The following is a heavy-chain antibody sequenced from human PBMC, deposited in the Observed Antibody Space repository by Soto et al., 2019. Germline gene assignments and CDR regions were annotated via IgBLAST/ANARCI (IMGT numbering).Heavy chain of an antibody. V-gene: IGHV4-59*12. J-gene: IGHJ4*02. CDR1: GASISGNY. CDR3: AREFAY. Sequence: PSETLSLTCTVSGASISGNYWSWIRQPPGKGLEWIGYIYDSGSTNYSPSLQSRVTMSVDRSKNQFSLALISVTAADTAVYYCAREFAYWGQGIQVTVSS. CDR2: IYDSGST.